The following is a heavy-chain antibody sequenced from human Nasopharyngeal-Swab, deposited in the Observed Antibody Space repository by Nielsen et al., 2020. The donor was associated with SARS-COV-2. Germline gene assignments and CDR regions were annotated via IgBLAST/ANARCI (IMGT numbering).Heavy chain of an antibody. J-gene: IGHJ6*02. CDR2: IWYDGSNK. D-gene: IGHD3-10*01. CDR3: ARDLDYYGPGTNGMDV. Sequence: WIRQPPGKGLEWVAVIWYDGSNKYYADSVKGRFTISRDNSKNTLYLQMNSLRAEDTAVYYCARDLDYYGPGTNGMDVWGQGTTVTVSS. V-gene: IGHV3-33*01.